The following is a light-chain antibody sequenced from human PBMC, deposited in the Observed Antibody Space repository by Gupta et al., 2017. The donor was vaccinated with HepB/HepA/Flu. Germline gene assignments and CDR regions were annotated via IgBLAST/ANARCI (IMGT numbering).Light chain of an antibody. V-gene: IGKV1-9*01. CDR1: QGISNY. J-gene: IGKJ4*01. Sequence: DIQLTQSPSFLSASVGDRVTITCWASQGISNYVAWYQQKSGKTPKLLIYAASTLQSGVPSRFSGSGSGTEFTLTISSLQPEDFATYYCQQLNSYPLTFGGGTKVDIK. CDR3: QQLNSYPLT. CDR2: AAS.